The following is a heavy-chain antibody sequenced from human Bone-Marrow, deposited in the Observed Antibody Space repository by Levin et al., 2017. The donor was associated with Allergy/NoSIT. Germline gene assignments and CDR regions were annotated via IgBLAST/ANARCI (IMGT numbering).Heavy chain of an antibody. D-gene: IGHD3-10*01. V-gene: IGHV2-70*11. J-gene: IGHJ3*02. CDR3: ARISRTVLGFGEEASEAFDI. CDR2: IDWDDDK. CDR1: GFSLSTSGMC. Sequence: SGPTLVKPTQTLTLTCTFSGFSLSTSGMCVSWIRQPPGKALEWLARIDWDDDKYYSTSLKTRLTISKDTSKNQVVLTMTNMDPVDTATYYCARISRTVLGFGEEASEAFDIWGQGTMVTVSS.